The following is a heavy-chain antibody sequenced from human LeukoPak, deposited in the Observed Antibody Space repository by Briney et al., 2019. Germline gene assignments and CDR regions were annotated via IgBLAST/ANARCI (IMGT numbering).Heavy chain of an antibody. D-gene: IGHD6-19*01. CDR2: TYYRSKLYN. J-gene: IGHJ4*02. CDR3: ARAPTPIIAVAGSFDY. V-gene: IGHV6-1*01. Sequence: SQTLSLTCALSGDIFSNNSAAWNWSRQAPARGLEWLERTYYRSKLYNAYAVSVKSRIPINPDTSTNQFSLQVNSVTPEDTAVYYCARAPTPIIAVAGSFDYWGQGTLVTVSS. CDR1: GDIFSNNSAA.